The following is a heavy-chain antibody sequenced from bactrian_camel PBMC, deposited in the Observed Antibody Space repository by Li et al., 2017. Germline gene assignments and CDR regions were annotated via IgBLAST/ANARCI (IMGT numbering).Heavy chain of an antibody. CDR1: GYTFSHC. CDR2: LDMAGDTM. CDR3: AADMFRDRRCVFTY. V-gene: IGHV3S1*01. J-gene: IGHJ4*01. D-gene: IGHD2*01. Sequence: HVQLVESGGGPVQAGGSLRLSCVAPGYTFSHCAAWFRQAPGKGREGVAALDMAGDTMYADSVKGRFTISKDSIQRTLYLQMNSLKPEDSAMYYCAADMFRDRRCVFTYWGQGTQVTVS.